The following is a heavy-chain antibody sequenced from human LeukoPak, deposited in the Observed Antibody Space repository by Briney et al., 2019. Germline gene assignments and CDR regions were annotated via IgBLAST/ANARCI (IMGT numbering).Heavy chain of an antibody. CDR2: IYYTGTT. V-gene: IGHV4-39*01. Sequence: SETLSLTCTVSGDSIGSRSYYWGWLRQPPGKGLEWIGSIYYTGTTYYSPSLKSRVTIPVDTSKNQFSLKLSSVTAADTAVYYCARLYSSPLGYMDVWGKGTTVTVSS. D-gene: IGHD6-13*01. CDR1: GDSIGSRSYY. CDR3: ARLYSSPLGYMDV. J-gene: IGHJ6*03.